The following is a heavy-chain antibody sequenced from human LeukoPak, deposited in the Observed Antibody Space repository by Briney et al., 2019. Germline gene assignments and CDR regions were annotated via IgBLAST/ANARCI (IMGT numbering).Heavy chain of an antibody. CDR3: VRDNLLWFGGNIMDV. CDR2: ISYDGSNK. Sequence: PGGSLRLSCAASGFTFSSYAMHWVREAPGKGVEGVAVISYDGSNKYYADSVKGRFTISRDSSKNKLDLQMNILRAEDTAVYYCVRDNLLWFGGNIMDVWGKGHTVTVSS. V-gene: IGHV3-30*01. CDR1: GFTFSSYA. J-gene: IGHJ6*03. D-gene: IGHD3-10*01.